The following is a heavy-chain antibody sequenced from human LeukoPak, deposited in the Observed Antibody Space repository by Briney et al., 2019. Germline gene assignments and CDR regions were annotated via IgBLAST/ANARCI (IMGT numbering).Heavy chain of an antibody. J-gene: IGHJ4*02. D-gene: IGHD3-22*01. V-gene: IGHV1-2*02. Sequence: ASVKVSFKASGYTFTGYYMHWVRQAPGQGLEWMGWINPNSGGTNYAQKFQGRVTMTRDTSISTAYMELSRLRSDDTAVYYCASGFFDSSGYHDYWGQGTLVTVSS. CDR2: INPNSGGT. CDR3: ASGFFDSSGYHDY. CDR1: GYTFTGYY.